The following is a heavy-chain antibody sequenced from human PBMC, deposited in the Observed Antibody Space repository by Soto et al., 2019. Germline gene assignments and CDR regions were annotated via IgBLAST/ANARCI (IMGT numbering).Heavy chain of an antibody. Sequence: QVQLQESGPGLVKPSQTLSLTCTVSGGSISSGGYYWSWIRQHPGKGLEWIGYIYYSGSTYYNPSLKSRVTISVDTSKNQFSLKLSSVTAADTAVYYCARSGYSGYDRAEYHYFDYWGQGTLVTVSS. CDR3: ARSGYSGYDRAEYHYFDY. V-gene: IGHV4-31*03. CDR2: IYYSGST. D-gene: IGHD5-12*01. J-gene: IGHJ4*02. CDR1: GGSISSGGYY.